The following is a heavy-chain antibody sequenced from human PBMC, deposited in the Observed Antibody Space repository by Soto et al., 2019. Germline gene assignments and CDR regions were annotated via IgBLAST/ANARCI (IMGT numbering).Heavy chain of an antibody. Sequence: QVQLQQWGAGLLKPSETLSLTCAVYGDSFSGYYWSWIRQSPGKGLEWIGQINHSGSTNYNPSLKSRVTISVDTSKNKFSLSLSSVTAADTAVYYCARGATRIQLWPFDYWGQGTLVTVSS. J-gene: IGHJ4*02. CDR3: ARGATRIQLWPFDY. V-gene: IGHV4-34*01. CDR1: GDSFSGYY. CDR2: INHSGST. D-gene: IGHD5-18*01.